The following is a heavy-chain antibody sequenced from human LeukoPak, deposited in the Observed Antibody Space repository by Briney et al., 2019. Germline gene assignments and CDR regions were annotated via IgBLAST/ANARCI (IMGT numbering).Heavy chain of an antibody. Sequence: SVKVSCKASGGTFSSYAISWVRQAPGQGLEWMGGIIPIFGTANYAQKFQGRVTITADKSTSTAYMELSSLRSEDTAVYYCAGDDVTMVRGADDDYYYCYYMDVWGKGTTVTVSS. CDR3: AGDDVTMVRGADDDYYYCYYMDV. J-gene: IGHJ6*03. V-gene: IGHV1-69*06. D-gene: IGHD3-10*01. CDR1: GGTFSSYA. CDR2: IIPIFGTA.